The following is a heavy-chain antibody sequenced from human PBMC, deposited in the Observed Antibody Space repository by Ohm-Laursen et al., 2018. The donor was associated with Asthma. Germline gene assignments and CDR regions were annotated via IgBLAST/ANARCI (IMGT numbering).Heavy chain of an antibody. CDR2: ISNDGSKK. D-gene: IGHD3-10*01. CDR1: GFNFNSSA. V-gene: IGHV3-30*04. J-gene: IGHJ4*02. CDR3: ARDWGYGSGTFLDC. Sequence: SLRLSCSASGFNFNSSAMHWVRQAPGKGLEWVAVISNDGSKKYYADSVKGRFTISRDNSKNTLNLQMNSMRAEDTAVYYCARDWGYGSGTFLDCWGQGTLVTVSS.